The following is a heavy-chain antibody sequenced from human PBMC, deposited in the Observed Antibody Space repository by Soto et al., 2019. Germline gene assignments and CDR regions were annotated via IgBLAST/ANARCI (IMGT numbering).Heavy chain of an antibody. J-gene: IGHJ6*03. CDR3: ARDIRVEYYYYYMDV. CDR2: ISSSSSTI. D-gene: IGHD3-10*01. CDR1: GFTFSSYS. V-gene: IGHV3-48*01. Sequence: GGSLRLSCAASGFTFSSYSMNWVRQAPGKGLEWVSYISSSSSTIYYADSVKGRFTISRDNAKNSLYLQMNSLRAEDTAVYYCARDIRVEYYYYYMDVWGKGTTVTVSS.